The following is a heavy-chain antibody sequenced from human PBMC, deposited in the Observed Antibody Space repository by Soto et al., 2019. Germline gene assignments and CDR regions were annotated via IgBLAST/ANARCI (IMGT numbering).Heavy chain of an antibody. CDR3: AKDSIMWAQMVVVPAAIVAFDI. CDR1: GFTFSSYA. D-gene: IGHD2-2*02. CDR2: ISGSGGST. V-gene: IGHV3-23*01. Sequence: GGSLRLSCAASGFTFSSYAMSWVRQAPGKGLEWVSAISGSGGSTYYADSVKGRFTISRDNSKNTLYLQMNSLRAEDTAVYYWAKDSIMWAQMVVVPAAIVAFDIWGQGTMVTVSS. J-gene: IGHJ3*02.